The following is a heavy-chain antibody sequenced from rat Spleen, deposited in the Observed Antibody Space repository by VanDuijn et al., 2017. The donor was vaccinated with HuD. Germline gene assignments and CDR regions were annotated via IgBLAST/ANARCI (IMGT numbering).Heavy chain of an antibody. CDR1: GHSITSSYR. V-gene: IGHV3-3*01. CDR3: ARSDGTHYYLPFIY. D-gene: IGHD1-12*02. Sequence: EVQLQESGPGHVKSSQSLSLTCSVTGHSITSSYRWNWIRKFPGNKLEWMGYINSAGSTLYNPSLKSRISITRDTSKNQFFLQVNSVTTEDTATYYCARSDGTHYYLPFIYWGQGTLVTVSS. J-gene: IGHJ3*01. CDR2: INSAGST.